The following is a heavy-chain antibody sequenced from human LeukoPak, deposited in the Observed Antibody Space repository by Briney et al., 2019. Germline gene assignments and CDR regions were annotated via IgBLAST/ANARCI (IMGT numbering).Heavy chain of an antibody. Sequence: SETLSLTCTVSGGSISSYYWSRIRQPPGRGLEWIGYIYYSGSTNYNPSLKSRVTISVDTSKNQFSLKLSSVTAADTAVYYCARGDSEYGDYWGQGTLVTVSS. J-gene: IGHJ4*02. V-gene: IGHV4-59*01. CDR2: IYYSGST. D-gene: IGHD1-14*01. CDR3: ARGDSEYGDY. CDR1: GGSISSYY.